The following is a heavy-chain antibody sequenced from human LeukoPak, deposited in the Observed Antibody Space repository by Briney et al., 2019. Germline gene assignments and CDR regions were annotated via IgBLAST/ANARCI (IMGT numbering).Heavy chain of an antibody. CDR1: GFTVSSNY. D-gene: IGHD6-19*01. Sequence: GGSLRLSCAASGFTVSSNYMSWVRQAPGKGLEWVSGISGGGGSTYYADSVKGRFTISRDNSKNTLYLQMNRLRTEDTAVYYCAIAPYTSAWWGLDYWGQGTLITVSS. CDR3: AIAPYTSAWWGLDY. J-gene: IGHJ4*02. V-gene: IGHV3-23*01. CDR2: ISGGGGST.